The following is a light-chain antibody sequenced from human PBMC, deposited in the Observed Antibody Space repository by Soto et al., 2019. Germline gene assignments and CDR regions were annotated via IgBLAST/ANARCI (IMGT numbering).Light chain of an antibody. V-gene: IGLV2-14*03. J-gene: IGLJ2*01. Sequence: QSVLTQPASVSGSPGQSITISCTGTNIDIGSYNSVSWYQQHPGKAPKLMIFDVSDRPSGVSSRFSGSKSGTTASLTISGLRTEDEADYYCSSYTTSSTVIFGAGTKVTV. CDR1: NIDIGSYNS. CDR2: DVS. CDR3: SSYTTSSTVI.